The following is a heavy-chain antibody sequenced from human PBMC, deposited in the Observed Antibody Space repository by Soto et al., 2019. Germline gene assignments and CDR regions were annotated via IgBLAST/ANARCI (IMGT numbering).Heavy chain of an antibody. CDR3: ARDPKYGLLDY. D-gene: IGHD4-17*01. CDR2: ISWNGGSI. V-gene: IGHV3-9*01. Sequence: GGSLRLSCAASGFTFDDYAMHWVRQAPGKGLEWVSGISWNGGSIGYADSVKGRFTISRDNSKNTLYLQMNSLRAEDTAVYYCARDPKYGLLDYWGQGTLVTVSS. CDR1: GFTFDDYA. J-gene: IGHJ4*02.